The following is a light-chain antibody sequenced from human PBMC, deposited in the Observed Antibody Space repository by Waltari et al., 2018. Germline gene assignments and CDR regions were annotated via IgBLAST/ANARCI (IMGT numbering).Light chain of an antibody. CDR3: QQYNNWPPLT. CDR1: QSVSNN. CDR2: GAS. J-gene: IGKJ4*01. Sequence: EIVMTQAPATLSVSPGERATFSSRASQSVSNNLAWYQQKPGQAPRLLIYGASTRATGIPARFSGSGSGTEFTLTISSLQSEDVAVYYCQQYNNWPPLTFGGGTKVEIK. V-gene: IGKV3-15*01.